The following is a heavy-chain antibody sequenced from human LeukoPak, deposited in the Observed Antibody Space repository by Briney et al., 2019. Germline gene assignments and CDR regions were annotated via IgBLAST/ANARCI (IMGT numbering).Heavy chain of an antibody. J-gene: IGHJ4*02. V-gene: IGHV4-34*01. CDR1: GGSSSGYY. D-gene: IGHD2-15*01. CDR2: INHSGST. CDR3: ARAWHCSGGSCYLFDY. Sequence: PSETLSLTCAVYGGSSSGYYWSWIRQPPGKGLEWIGEINHSGSTNYNPSLKSRVTISVDTSKNQFSLKLSSVTAADTAVYYCARAWHCSGGSCYLFDYWGQGTLVTVSS.